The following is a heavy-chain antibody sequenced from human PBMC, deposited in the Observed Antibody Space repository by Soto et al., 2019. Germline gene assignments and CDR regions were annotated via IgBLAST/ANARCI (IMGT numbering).Heavy chain of an antibody. V-gene: IGHV3-49*04. CDR2: IRSKAYGGIT. J-gene: IGHJ3*02. CDR3: TRDPYDFWSGYSRFDAFDI. CDR1: GFGFGGKT. Sequence: PGGSLRLSGAASGFGFGGKTMYWVRQAPGKGLEWVGFIRSKAYGGITEYAASVKGRFTISRDDSKSIAYLQMNSLKTEDTAVYYCTRDPYDFWSGYSRFDAFDIWGQGTMVTVSS. D-gene: IGHD3-3*01.